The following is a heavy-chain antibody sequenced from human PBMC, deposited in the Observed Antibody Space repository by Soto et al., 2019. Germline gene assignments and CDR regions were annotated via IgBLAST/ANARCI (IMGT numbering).Heavy chain of an antibody. CDR2: ISSSGSTI. CDR3: ARDFYDSSGYRPPDY. Sequence: XGSLRLSCAASGFTFSSYEMNWVRQAPGKGLEWVSYISSSGSTIYYADSVKGRFTISRDNAKNSLYQQMNSLRAEDTAVYYCARDFYDSSGYRPPDYWGQGTLVTVSS. CDR1: GFTFSSYE. D-gene: IGHD3-22*01. J-gene: IGHJ4*02. V-gene: IGHV3-48*03.